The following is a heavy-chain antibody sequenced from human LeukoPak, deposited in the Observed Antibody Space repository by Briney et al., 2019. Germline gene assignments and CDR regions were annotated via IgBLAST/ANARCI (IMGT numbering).Heavy chain of an antibody. Sequence: PGGSLRLSCAASGFTFSSYATSWVRQAPGKGLEWVSSISWNSGNTDYAASVKGRFTISRDNAKKSLHLQMNSLRAEDTALYYCAKSGTYSSSSGYIDSWGQGTLVTVSS. V-gene: IGHV3-9*01. D-gene: IGHD6-6*01. J-gene: IGHJ4*02. CDR3: AKSGTYSSSSGYIDS. CDR1: GFTFSSYA. CDR2: ISWNSGNT.